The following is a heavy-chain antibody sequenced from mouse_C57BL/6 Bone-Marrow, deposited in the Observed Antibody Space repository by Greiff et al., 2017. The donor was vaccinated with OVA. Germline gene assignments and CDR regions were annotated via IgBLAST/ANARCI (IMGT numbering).Heavy chain of an antibody. CDR1: GFNIKDDY. Sequence: VQLQQSGAELVRPGASVKLSCTASGFNIKDDYMHWVKQRPEQGLEWIGWIDPENGDTEYASKFQGKATITADTSSNTAYLQLSSLTSEDTAVYDCTSYGNFDYWGRGTTLTVSS. V-gene: IGHV14-4*01. CDR2: IDPENGDT. D-gene: IGHD2-1*01. CDR3: TSYGNFDY. J-gene: IGHJ2*01.